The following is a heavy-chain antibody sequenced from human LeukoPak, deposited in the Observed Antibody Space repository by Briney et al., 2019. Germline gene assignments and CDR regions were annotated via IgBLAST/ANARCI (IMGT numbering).Heavy chain of an antibody. J-gene: IGHJ4*02. CDR3: ARASWVDIVVVPAVFDY. Sequence: ASVKVSCKASGYTFTGYYMHWVRQAPGQGLEWMGWINPNSGGTNYAQKFQGRVTMTRDTSISTAYMELSRLRSDDTAVYYCARASWVDIVVVPAVFDYWGQGTLVTVCS. D-gene: IGHD2-2*03. CDR2: INPNSGGT. CDR1: GYTFTGYY. V-gene: IGHV1-2*02.